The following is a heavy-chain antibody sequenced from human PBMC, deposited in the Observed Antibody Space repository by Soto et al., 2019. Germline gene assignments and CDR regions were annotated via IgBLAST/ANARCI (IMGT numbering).Heavy chain of an antibody. V-gene: IGHV4-59*01. J-gene: IGHJ5*02. CDR1: GGSINNYY. CDR3: ARRTDTPNWLDP. D-gene: IGHD1-1*01. Sequence: SETLSLTCTVSGGSINNYYWTWIRQPPGKGLEWIGYVYHTGSTNYNPSLKGRVTLSIDTSKNQFSLKLNAVTAADTAVYYCARRTDTPNWLDPWGQGTLVTVSS. CDR2: VYHTGST.